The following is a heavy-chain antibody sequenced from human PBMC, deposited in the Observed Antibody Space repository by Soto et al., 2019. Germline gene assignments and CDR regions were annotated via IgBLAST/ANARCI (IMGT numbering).Heavy chain of an antibody. V-gene: IGHV3-30-3*01. J-gene: IGHJ3*02. D-gene: IGHD4-17*01. CDR1: GFTFSSYA. CDR3: ARGSYGNAFDI. Sequence: GGSLRLSCAASGFTFSSYAMHWVRQAPGKGLEWVAVISYDGSNKYYADSVKGRFTISRDNSKNTLYLQMNSLRAEDTAVYYCARGSYGNAFDIWGQGTMVTVSS. CDR2: ISYDGSNK.